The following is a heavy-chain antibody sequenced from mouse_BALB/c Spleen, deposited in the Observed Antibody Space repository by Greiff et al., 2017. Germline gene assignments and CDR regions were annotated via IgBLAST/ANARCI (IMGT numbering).Heavy chain of an antibody. Sequence: EVQLQESGGGLVQPGGSRKLSCAASGFTFSSYGMSWVRQTPDKRLEWVATISSGGSYTYYPDSVKGRFTISRDNAKNTLYLQMSSLKSEDTAMYYCARLDDFDYWGQGTTLTVSS. CDR1: GFTFSSYG. CDR3: ARLDDFDY. V-gene: IGHV5-6*01. J-gene: IGHJ2*01. CDR2: ISSGGSYT.